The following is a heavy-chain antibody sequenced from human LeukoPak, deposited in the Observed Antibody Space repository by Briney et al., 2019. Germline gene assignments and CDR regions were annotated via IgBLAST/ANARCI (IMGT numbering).Heavy chain of an antibody. Sequence: SETLSLTCAVYSGSFSGYYWSWIRQPPGKGLEWIGEINDSGSVNRNPSLKNRVTLSVDTSKNQFSLRLSSVAAADTAVYYCARRLVDSGASQVSDDWGQGTLVTVSS. CDR3: ARRLVDSGASQVSDD. V-gene: IGHV4-34*01. D-gene: IGHD2-15*01. CDR1: SGSFSGYY. J-gene: IGHJ4*02. CDR2: INDSGSV.